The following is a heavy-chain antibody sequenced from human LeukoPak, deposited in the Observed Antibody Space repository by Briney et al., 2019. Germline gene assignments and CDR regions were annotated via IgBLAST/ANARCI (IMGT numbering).Heavy chain of an antibody. J-gene: IGHJ4*02. D-gene: IGHD2-2*01. CDR2: IYYSWST. CDR1: GGSISSYY. Sequence: PSETLSLTCTVSGGSISSYYWSWIRQPPGKGLEWIGYIYYSWSTNYNPSFKSRVTISLDTPKNQFSLNLSSVTAADTAVYYCARGYCSSTSCYLDHWGQGTLVTVSS. V-gene: IGHV4-59*12. CDR3: ARGYCSSTSCYLDH.